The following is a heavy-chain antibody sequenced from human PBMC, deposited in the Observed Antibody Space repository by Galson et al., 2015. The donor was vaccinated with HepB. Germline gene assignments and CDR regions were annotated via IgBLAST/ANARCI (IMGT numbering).Heavy chain of an antibody. CDR2: IVPILGVT. CDR3: ARGITLFDN. V-gene: IGHV1-69*02. CDR1: GGSFGSDT. J-gene: IGHJ4*02. Sequence: SVKVSCKASGGSFGSDTVSWVRQAPGHALEWMGKIVPILGVTTYAHRFQGRVTFIAEKSTDTVYMQLAGLTSEDTAVYYCARGITLFDNWGQGTLVTVSS. D-gene: IGHD5-24*01.